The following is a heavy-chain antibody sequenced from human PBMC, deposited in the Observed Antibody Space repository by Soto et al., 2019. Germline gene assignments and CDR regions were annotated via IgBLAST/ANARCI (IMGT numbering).Heavy chain of an antibody. D-gene: IGHD6-19*01. CDR1: GGSISSYY. Sequence: SETLSLTCTVSGGSISSYYWSWIRQPPGKGLEWIGYIYWSGSSNYNPSLKSRVTISVYTSKNQFSLKLSSVTAPDTAVYYCARIGAVAGMEYWGQGNLVTVSS. CDR2: IYWSGSS. CDR3: ARIGAVAGMEY. V-gene: IGHV4-59*01. J-gene: IGHJ4*02.